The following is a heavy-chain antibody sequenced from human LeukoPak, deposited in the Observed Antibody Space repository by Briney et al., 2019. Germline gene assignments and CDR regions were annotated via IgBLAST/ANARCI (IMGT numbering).Heavy chain of an antibody. J-gene: IGHJ4*02. CDR2: INPNSGGT. CDR1: GYTFTCYY. CDR3: ARERETGDSDYFDY. Sequence: GASVKVSCKASGYTFTCYYMHWVRQAPRQGLEWMGWINPNSGGTNYAQKFQGRVTMTRDTSISTAYMELSRLRSDDTAVYYCARERETGDSDYFDYWGQGTLVTVSS. D-gene: IGHD7-27*01. V-gene: IGHV1-2*02.